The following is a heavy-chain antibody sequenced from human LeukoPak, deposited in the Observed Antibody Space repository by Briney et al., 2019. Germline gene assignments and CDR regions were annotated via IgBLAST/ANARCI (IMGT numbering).Heavy chain of an antibody. Sequence: PGGSLRLSCTAFGFTFGDYAMSWVRQAPGKGLEWVSAISGSGGSTYYADSVKGRFTISRDNSKNTLYLQMNSLRAEDTAVYYCAKADCSGGSCSAFGYWGQGTLVTVSS. CDR3: AKADCSGGSCSAFGY. V-gene: IGHV3-23*01. CDR2: ISGSGGST. J-gene: IGHJ4*02. D-gene: IGHD2-15*01. CDR1: GFTFGDYA.